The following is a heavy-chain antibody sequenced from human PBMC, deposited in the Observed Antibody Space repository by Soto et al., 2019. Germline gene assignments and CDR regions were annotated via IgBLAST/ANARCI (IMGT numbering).Heavy chain of an antibody. J-gene: IGHJ4*02. CDR2: ISGGGDVT. D-gene: IGHD6-19*01. Sequence: GGSLRLSCEASGFTFNSHAMSWVRQAPGKGLQWVSAISGGGDVTYYAESVKGRFAISRDNSKNTLYLQMDSLRAEDTAVYYCAARIVVAGTSDSWGQGTLVTVSS. V-gene: IGHV3-23*01. CDR1: GFTFNSHA. CDR3: AARIVVAGTSDS.